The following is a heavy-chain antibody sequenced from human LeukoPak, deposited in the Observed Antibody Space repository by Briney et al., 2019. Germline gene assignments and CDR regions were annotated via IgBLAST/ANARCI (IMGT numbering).Heavy chain of an antibody. CDR2: IYISGST. V-gene: IGHV4-61*02. CDR1: GGSISSGTYY. D-gene: IGHD7-27*01. CDR3: ARQRPWGLSRYFDY. J-gene: IGHJ4*02. Sequence: PSETLSLTCTVSGGSISSGTYYWSWIRQPAGKGLEWIGRIYISGSTNYNPSLKSRVTISVDTSKNQFSLKLTSVTAADTAVYFCARQRPWGLSRYFDYWGQGTLVTVSS.